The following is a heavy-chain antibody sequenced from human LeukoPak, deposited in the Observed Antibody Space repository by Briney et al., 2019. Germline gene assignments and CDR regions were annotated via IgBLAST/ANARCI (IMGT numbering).Heavy chain of an antibody. CDR1: GFTFSSYG. Sequence: GGSLRLSCAASGFTFSSYGMHWVRQAPGKGLEWVAFIRYDGSNKYYADSVKGRFTISRDNSKNTLYLQMNSLRAEDTAVYYCASGALRIAAAGTRDYFDYWGQGTLVTVSS. CDR3: ASGALRIAAAGTRDYFDY. CDR2: IRYDGSNK. V-gene: IGHV3-30*02. D-gene: IGHD6-13*01. J-gene: IGHJ4*02.